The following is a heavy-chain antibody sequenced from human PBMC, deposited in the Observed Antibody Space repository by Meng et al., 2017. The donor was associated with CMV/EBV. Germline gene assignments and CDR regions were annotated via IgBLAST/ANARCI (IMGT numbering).Heavy chain of an antibody. D-gene: IGHD5-12*01. Sequence: GESLKISCAASGFTFSSYWMSWVRQAPGKGLEWVANIKQDGSEKYYVDSVKGRSTISRDNAKNSLYLQMNSLRAEDTAVYYCARDRQWLRFLWSYGMDVWGQGTTVTVSS. CDR1: GFTFSSYW. V-gene: IGHV3-7*01. J-gene: IGHJ6*02. CDR2: IKQDGSEK. CDR3: ARDRQWLRFLWSYGMDV.